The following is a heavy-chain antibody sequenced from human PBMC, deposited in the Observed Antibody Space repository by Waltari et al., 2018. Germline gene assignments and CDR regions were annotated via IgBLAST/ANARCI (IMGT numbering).Heavy chain of an antibody. V-gene: IGHV3-21*04. J-gene: IGHJ4*02. Sequence: EVQLVESGGGLVKPGGSLRLSCAASGFTFSGYSMNWVRQAPGKGLDGVASNSRSSSYIYYADSVKGRFTISRDNAKNTLYLQMNSLRAEDTAVYYCQVAGITIFGLLDYWGQGTLVTVSS. CDR3: QVAGITIFGLLDY. D-gene: IGHD3-3*01. CDR2: NSRSSSYI. CDR1: GFTFSGYS.